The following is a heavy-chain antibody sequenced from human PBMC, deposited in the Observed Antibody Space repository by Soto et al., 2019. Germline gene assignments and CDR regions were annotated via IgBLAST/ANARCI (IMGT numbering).Heavy chain of an antibody. Sequence: ASVKVSCKASGYTFTSYDINWVRQATGQGLEWMGWMNPNSGNTGYAQKFQGRVTMTRNTSISTAFMELSSLRSEDAAVYYCARESKGFGEWEYYYYGMDVWGQGTTVTVSS. CDR3: ARESKGFGEWEYYYYGMDV. V-gene: IGHV1-8*01. D-gene: IGHD3-10*01. CDR1: GYTFTSYD. J-gene: IGHJ6*02. CDR2: MNPNSGNT.